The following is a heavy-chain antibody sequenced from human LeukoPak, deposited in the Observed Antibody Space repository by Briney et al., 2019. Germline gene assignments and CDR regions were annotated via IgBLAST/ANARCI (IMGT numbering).Heavy chain of an antibody. CDR1: GFTFSSYA. V-gene: IGHV3-23*01. CDR3: AKANIVVVPAAIRGAYYYYYYGMGV. Sequence: GGSLRLSCAASGFTFSSYAMSWVRQAPGKGLEWVSAISGSGGSTYYADSVKGRFTISRDNSKNTLYLQMNSLRAEDTAVYYCAKANIVVVPAAIRGAYYYYYYGMGVWGQGTTVTVSS. J-gene: IGHJ6*02. CDR2: ISGSGGST. D-gene: IGHD2-2*02.